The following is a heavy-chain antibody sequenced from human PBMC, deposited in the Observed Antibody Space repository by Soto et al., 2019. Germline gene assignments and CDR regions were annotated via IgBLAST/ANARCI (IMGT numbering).Heavy chain of an antibody. D-gene: IGHD2-15*01. CDR1: GFTFSSYA. J-gene: IGHJ3*02. V-gene: IGHV3-30-3*01. CDR2: ISYDGSNK. CDR3: ARGEYCSGGSCYEDAFDI. Sequence: QVQLVESGGGVVQPGRSLRLSCAASGFTFSSYAMHWVRQAPGKGLEWVAVISYDGSNKYYADSVKGRFTISRDNSKNTLYLQMNSLRAEDTAVYYCARGEYCSGGSCYEDAFDIWGQGTMVTVSS.